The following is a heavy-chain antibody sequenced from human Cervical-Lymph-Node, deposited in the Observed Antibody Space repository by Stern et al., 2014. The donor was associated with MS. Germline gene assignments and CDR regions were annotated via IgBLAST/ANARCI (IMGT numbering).Heavy chain of an antibody. CDR2: LDWDGDK. CDR3: VRAREGYYFDY. D-gene: IGHD2-21*01. Sequence: QVTLRESGPALVKPTQTLTLTCTFSGFSLSTTGMCLSWLRQPPGKALEWLALLDWDGDKYYSTALKSRLTISKDTSKNQVVLTMTNMAPLDTATYFCVRAREGYYFDYWGQGIPVTVSS. V-gene: IGHV2-70*01. CDR1: GFSLSTTGMC. J-gene: IGHJ4*02.